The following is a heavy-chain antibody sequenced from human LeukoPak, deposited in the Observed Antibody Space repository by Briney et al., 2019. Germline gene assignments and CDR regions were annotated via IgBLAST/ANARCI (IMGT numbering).Heavy chain of an antibody. CDR2: IYYTGTT. Sequence: PSETLSLTCPVSGGSISNYYWSWIRQPPGKALEWIGYIYYTGTTKYNPSLKSRATISLDTSKNQFSLKLTSVTAADTALFFCARGYDIDVWGQGTTVTVSS. CDR1: GGSISNYY. V-gene: IGHV4-59*01. CDR3: ARGYDIDV. J-gene: IGHJ6*02.